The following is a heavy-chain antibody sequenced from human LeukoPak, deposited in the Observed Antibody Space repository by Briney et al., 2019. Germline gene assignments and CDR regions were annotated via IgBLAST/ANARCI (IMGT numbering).Heavy chain of an antibody. CDR1: GYTFTSYG. Sequence: ASVKVSCKASGYTFTSYGISWVRQAPGQGLEWMGWISAYNGNTNYAQKLQGRVTMTTDTSTSTAYMELRSLRSDDTAVYYCARDQGLGGSSPHYGMDVWGQGTTVTVSS. V-gene: IGHV1-18*01. D-gene: IGHD5-12*01. CDR3: ARDQGLGGSSPHYGMDV. J-gene: IGHJ6*02. CDR2: ISAYNGNT.